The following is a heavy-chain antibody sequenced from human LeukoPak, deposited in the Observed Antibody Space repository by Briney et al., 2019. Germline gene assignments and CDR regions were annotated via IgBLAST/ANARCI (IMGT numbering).Heavy chain of an antibody. CDR2: IYYSGST. CDR1: GGSISSSSYY. V-gene: IGHV4-39*01. J-gene: IGHJ4*02. D-gene: IGHD2-15*01. CDR3: ARQGYCSGGSCYPSFFDY. Sequence: TPSETLSLTCTVSGGSISSSSYYWGWIRQPPGKGLEWIWSIYYSGSTYYNPSLKSRVTISVDTSKNQFSLKLSSVTAADTAVYYCARQGYCSGGSCYPSFFDYWGQGTLVTVSS.